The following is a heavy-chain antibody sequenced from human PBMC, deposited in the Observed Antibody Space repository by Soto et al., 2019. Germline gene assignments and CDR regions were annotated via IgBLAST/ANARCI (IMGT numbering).Heavy chain of an antibody. CDR3: ARGQGLYDILTGTYYYYGMDV. J-gene: IGHJ6*02. CDR1: GGSISSYY. D-gene: IGHD3-9*01. Sequence: SETLSLTCTVSGGSISSYYWSWIRQPPGKGLEWIGYIYYSGSTNYNPSLKSRVTISVDTSKNQFSLKLSSVTAADTAVYYCARGQGLYDILTGTYYYYGMDVWGQGTTVTVSS. V-gene: IGHV4-59*01. CDR2: IYYSGST.